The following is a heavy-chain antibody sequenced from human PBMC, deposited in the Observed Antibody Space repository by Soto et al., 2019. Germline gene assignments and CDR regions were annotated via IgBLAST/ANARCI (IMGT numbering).Heavy chain of an antibody. D-gene: IGHD5-12*01. J-gene: IGHJ4*02. Sequence: SQTLSLTCAISGDSVSSNSAAWNWIRQSPSGGLEWLGRTYYRSKWYNDYAVSVKSRITINPDTSKNQLSLQLNSVTPEDTAVYYCAYCRDIYGAFCGHFDYWGLGLLVTVYS. CDR1: GDSVSSNSAA. CDR2: TYYRSKWYN. V-gene: IGHV6-1*01. CDR3: AYCRDIYGAFCGHFDY.